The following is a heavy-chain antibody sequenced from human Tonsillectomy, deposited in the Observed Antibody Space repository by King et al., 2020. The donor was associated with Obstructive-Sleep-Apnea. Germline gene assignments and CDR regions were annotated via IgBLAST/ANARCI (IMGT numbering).Heavy chain of an antibody. CDR2: ITYDGSDK. D-gene: IGHD3-16*02. Sequence: VQLVESGGGVVQPGRSLRLSCAASGVTFSNYGMHWVRQAPGKGLEWVAVITYDGSDKYYADSVKGRFTISRDNSKKTLYLQMNSLRAEDTAVCYCAKESAMITFGGVIVISPTDYWGQGTLVTVSS. CDR3: AKESAMITFGGVIVISPTDY. V-gene: IGHV3-30*18. J-gene: IGHJ4*02. CDR1: GVTFSNYG.